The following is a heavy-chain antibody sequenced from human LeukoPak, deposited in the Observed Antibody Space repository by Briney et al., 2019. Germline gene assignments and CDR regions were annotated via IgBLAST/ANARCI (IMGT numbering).Heavy chain of an antibody. D-gene: IGHD3-3*01. CDR1: GYSISSGHY. J-gene: IGHJ4*02. V-gene: IGHV4-38-2*02. Sequence: SETLSLTCTVSGYSISSGHYWGWIRQPPGKGLEWIGSIYHSGSTYYNPSLKSRVTISVDTSKNQFSLKLSSVTAADTAVYYCARDQVFWSGYYMDGGDYWGQGTLVTVSS. CDR2: IYHSGST. CDR3: ARDQVFWSGYYMDGGDY.